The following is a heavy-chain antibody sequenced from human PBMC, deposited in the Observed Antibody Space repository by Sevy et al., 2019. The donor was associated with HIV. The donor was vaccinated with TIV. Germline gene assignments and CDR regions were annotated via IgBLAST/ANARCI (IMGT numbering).Heavy chain of an antibody. D-gene: IGHD3-22*01. CDR3: ARGGQSGYYYDSSGYYDAFDF. Sequence: ASVKVSCKASGYTFTSYDINWVRQATGQGLEWMGWMNPNSGNTGYAQKFQGSVTMTRNTSISTAYMELSSLRSEDTAVYYGARGGQSGYYYDSSGYYDAFDFWGQGTMVTVSS. V-gene: IGHV1-8*01. CDR2: MNPNSGNT. J-gene: IGHJ3*01. CDR1: GYTFTSYD.